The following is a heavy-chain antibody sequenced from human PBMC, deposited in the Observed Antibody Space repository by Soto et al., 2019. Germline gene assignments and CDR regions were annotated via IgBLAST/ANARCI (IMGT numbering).Heavy chain of an antibody. D-gene: IGHD3-16*01. Sequence: QVQLVQSASEVMKPGASVKVSCKASGYTFIRYGITWVRQAPGQRLEWMGWLSPYNDQTIYAQKLQGRVTMTADTSTRTVYMQLRSLKSDDTAGYYCARGGYYDNVWGKLSHYGLDVWCQGTSVTVSS. J-gene: IGHJ6*02. V-gene: IGHV1-18*01. CDR1: GYTFIRYG. CDR2: LSPYNDQT. CDR3: ARGGYYDNVWGKLSHYGLDV.